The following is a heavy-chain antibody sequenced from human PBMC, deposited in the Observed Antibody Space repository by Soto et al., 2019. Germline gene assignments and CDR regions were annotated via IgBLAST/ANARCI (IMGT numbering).Heavy chain of an antibody. J-gene: IGHJ6*02. V-gene: IGHV3-30-3*01. Sequence: QVQLVESGGGVVQPGRSLRLSCVASGFTFRSYVMYWVRQAPGKGLEWVAVISYDGNNKYYADSVKGRFTISRDNSQNTLYLQVNSLRAEDTAVYYCARAGCDGGSCYTLVGLRYGMDVWGQGTTVTVSS. CDR3: ARAGCDGGSCYTLVGLRYGMDV. CDR2: ISYDGNNK. CDR1: GFTFRSYV. D-gene: IGHD2-15*01.